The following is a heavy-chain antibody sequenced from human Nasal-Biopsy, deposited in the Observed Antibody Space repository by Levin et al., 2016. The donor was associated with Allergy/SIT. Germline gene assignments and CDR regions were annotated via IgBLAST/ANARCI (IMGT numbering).Heavy chain of an antibody. J-gene: IGHJ4*02. V-gene: IGHV3-15*01. CDR3: VVDWYYFDNTAYFYNY. CDR1: GFTFSDAW. CDR2: IKTKTDVGTT. Sequence: GESLKISCAASGFTFSDAWMVWVRQAPGKGLEWVGRIKTKTDVGTTDYAAPVKGRFSISRDDSKNTLYLQMNSLKTEDTAVYYCVVDWYYFDNTAYFYNYWGPGTLVTVSS. D-gene: IGHD3-22*01.